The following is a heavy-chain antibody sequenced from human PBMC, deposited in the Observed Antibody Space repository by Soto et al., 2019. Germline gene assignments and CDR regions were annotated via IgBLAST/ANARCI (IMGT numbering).Heavy chain of an antibody. D-gene: IGHD1-1*01. Sequence: PSETLSLTCSVSGYSITSGYYLGWLRQPPGKGLEWIATIYHSGSAYYNPSLESRVSMSADTSKNQVSLTLNSVTAADTAVYYCARDYNPRRWFDPWGQGTLVTVSS. V-gene: IGHV4-38-2*02. J-gene: IGHJ5*02. CDR3: ARDYNPRRWFDP. CDR2: IYHSGSA. CDR1: GYSITSGYY.